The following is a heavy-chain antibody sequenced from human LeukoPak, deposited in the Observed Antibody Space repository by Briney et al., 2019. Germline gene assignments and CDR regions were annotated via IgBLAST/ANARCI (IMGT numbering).Heavy chain of an antibody. J-gene: IGHJ4*02. V-gene: IGHV3-23*01. CDR1: GFTFSNYG. CDR2: IGASGEST. Sequence: GGSLRLSCAASGFTFSNYGMSWVRQAPGKGLEWVSLIGASGESTYYADSVKGRFTISRDNSKNTLYLQMNSLRAEDTAVYYCARDADSWGQGTLVTVSS. CDR3: ARDADS.